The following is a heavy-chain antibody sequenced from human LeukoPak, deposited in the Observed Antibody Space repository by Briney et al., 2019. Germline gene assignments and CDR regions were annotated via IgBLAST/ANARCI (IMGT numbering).Heavy chain of an antibody. CDR1: GLTLNNYW. V-gene: IGHV3-7*03. CDR2: IKQDGSRK. Sequence: PGGSLRLSCAASGLTLNNYWMTWVRQAPGEGLEWVANIKQDGSRKHYVDSVEGRFTISRDNARNSLYLQMNSLSAEDTAVYYCARDLSNKILTTYYDVFDIWGQGTLVTVSS. J-gene: IGHJ3*02. D-gene: IGHD3-9*01. CDR3: ARDLSNKILTTYYDVFDI.